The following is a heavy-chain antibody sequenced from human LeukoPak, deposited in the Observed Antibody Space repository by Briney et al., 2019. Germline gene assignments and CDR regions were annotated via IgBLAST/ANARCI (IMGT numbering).Heavy chain of an antibody. J-gene: IGHJ4*02. V-gene: IGHV3-49*04. CDR2: ITIKAYGGTT. CDR1: GFTFSNAW. Sequence: GGSLRLSCAASGFTFSNAWMSWVRQAPGKGLEWVGIITIKAYGGTTEYAASVKGRFTISRDDSKSIAYLQMNSLKTEDTAVYYCSRVQLIVVVTAIPYYFDYWGQGTLVTVSS. D-gene: IGHD2-21*02. CDR3: SRVQLIVVVTAIPYYFDY.